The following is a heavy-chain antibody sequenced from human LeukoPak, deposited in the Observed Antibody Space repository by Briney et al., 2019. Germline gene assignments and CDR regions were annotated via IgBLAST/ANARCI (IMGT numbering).Heavy chain of an antibody. Sequence: GGSPRLSCAASGFTFSSYAMHWVRQAPGKGLEYVSAISSNGGSTYYANSVKGRFTISRDNSKNTLYLQMGSLRAEDMAVYYCARGSSSSSDNWFDPWGQGTLVTVSS. V-gene: IGHV3-64*01. J-gene: IGHJ5*02. CDR1: GFTFSSYA. CDR3: ARGSSSSSDNWFDP. CDR2: ISSNGGST. D-gene: IGHD6-6*01.